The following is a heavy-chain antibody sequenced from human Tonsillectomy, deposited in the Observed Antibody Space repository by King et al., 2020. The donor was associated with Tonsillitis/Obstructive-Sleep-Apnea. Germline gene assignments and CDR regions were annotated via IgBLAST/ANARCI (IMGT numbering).Heavy chain of an antibody. CDR1: GFTFSTYG. J-gene: IGHJ4*02. Sequence: HVQLVESGGGVVQPGRSLRLSCTASGFTFSTYGMHWVRQAPGKGLEGVAVISYDGSKKYYADSVSGRLTISRDNSKNTLYLQMNSLRVEDTAIYYCAKLATVNIFDYWGQGTLVTVSS. CDR3: AKLATVNIFDY. D-gene: IGHD5-24*01. CDR2: ISYDGSKK. V-gene: IGHV3-30*18.